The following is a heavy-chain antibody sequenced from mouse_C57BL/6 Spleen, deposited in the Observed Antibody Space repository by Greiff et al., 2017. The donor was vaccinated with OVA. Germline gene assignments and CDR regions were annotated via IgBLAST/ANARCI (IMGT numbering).Heavy chain of an antibody. Sequence: VQGVESGPGLVAPSQSLSITCTVSGFSFTSYAISWVRQPPGKGLEWLGVIWTGGGTNYNSALKSRLSISKDNSKSQVFLKMNSLQTDDTARYYCARSSDGYYGAWFAYWGQGTLVTVSA. CDR2: IWTGGGT. J-gene: IGHJ3*01. D-gene: IGHD2-3*01. CDR1: GFSFTSYA. CDR3: ARSSDGYYGAWFAY. V-gene: IGHV2-9-1*01.